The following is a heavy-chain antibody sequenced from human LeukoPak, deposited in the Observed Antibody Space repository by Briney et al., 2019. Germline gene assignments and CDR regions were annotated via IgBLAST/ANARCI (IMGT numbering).Heavy chain of an antibody. CDR2: IYHSGST. D-gene: IGHD1-14*01. Sequence: SQTLSLTCAVSGGSIRSGGYSWSWIRQPPGKGLEWIRNIYHSGSTYYNPSLKSRVTISIDRSKNQFSLNLSSVTAADTAVYYCASGGGSTETFDSWGQGTLVTVSS. J-gene: IGHJ4*01. V-gene: IGHV4-30-2*01. CDR1: GGSIRSGGYS. CDR3: ASGGGSTETFDS.